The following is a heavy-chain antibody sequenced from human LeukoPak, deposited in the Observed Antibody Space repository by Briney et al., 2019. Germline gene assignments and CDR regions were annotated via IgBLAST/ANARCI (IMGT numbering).Heavy chain of an antibody. CDR1: GFTFKNYA. Sequence: GGSLRLSCEGSGFTFKNYAMSWVRQAPGKGLEWVSGISWNSGSIGYADSAKGRFTISRDNAKNSLYLQMNSLRAEDMALYYCAKDHTDYYGSGSYDYWGQGTLVTVSS. D-gene: IGHD3-10*01. V-gene: IGHV3-9*03. J-gene: IGHJ4*02. CDR2: ISWNSGSI. CDR3: AKDHTDYYGSGSYDY.